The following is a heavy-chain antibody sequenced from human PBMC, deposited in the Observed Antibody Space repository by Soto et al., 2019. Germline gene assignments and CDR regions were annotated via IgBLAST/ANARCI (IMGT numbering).Heavy chain of an antibody. CDR2: IYFSGDA. CDR3: ASGVIVPTTLVH. Sequence: QVQLQESGPGLVKPSQTLSLTCTVSGGSVRSDRYYWSWIRQRPGKGLEWIGYIYFSGDAYYNPSLKSRVAISVDTSKNQFSLKLNSVTAVDTAVYYCASGVIVPTTLVHWGQGALVTVSP. D-gene: IGHD5-12*01. V-gene: IGHV4-31*03. J-gene: IGHJ4*01. CDR1: GGSVRSDRYY.